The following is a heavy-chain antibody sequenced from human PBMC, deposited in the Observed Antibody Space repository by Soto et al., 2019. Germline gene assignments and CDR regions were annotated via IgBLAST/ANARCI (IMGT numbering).Heavy chain of an antibody. CDR3: ARDSGYDSSGYYFRGSNSGNFDY. CDR2: IYYSGST. Sequence: SETLSLTCTVSGGSISSGGYYWRWIRRHTGKGLEWIGYIYYSGSTNYNPSLKSRVTISVDTSKNQFSLKLSSVTAADTAVYYCARDSGYDSSGYYFRGSNSGNFDYWGQGTLVTVSS. V-gene: IGHV4-61*08. J-gene: IGHJ4*02. D-gene: IGHD3-22*01. CDR1: GGSISSGGYY.